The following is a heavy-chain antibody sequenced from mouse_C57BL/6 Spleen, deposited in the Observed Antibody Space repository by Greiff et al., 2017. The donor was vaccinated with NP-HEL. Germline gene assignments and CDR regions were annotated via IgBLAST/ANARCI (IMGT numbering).Heavy chain of an antibody. CDR1: GYTFTSYW. D-gene: IGHD1-1*01. CDR3: ACTTVVASYYYAMDY. V-gene: IGHV1-64*01. CDR2: IHPNSGST. J-gene: IGHJ4*01. Sequence: QVQLKQSGAELVKPGASVKLSCKASGYTFTSYWMHWVKQRPGQGLEWIGMIHPNSGSTNYNEKFKSKATLTVDKPSSTAYMQLSSLTSEDSAVYYCACTTVVASYYYAMDYWGQGTSVTVSS.